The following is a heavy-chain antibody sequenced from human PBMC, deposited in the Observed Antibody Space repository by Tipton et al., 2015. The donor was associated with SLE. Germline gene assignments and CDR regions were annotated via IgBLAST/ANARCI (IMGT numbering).Heavy chain of an antibody. Sequence: TLSLTCTVSGGSIRNYYWSWIRQPPGKGLEWTGYLYYTGRTHYNPSLNSRVTMSLATSKNQFSLRLNSVTAADTAVYFCARDTLCGGECYGLWGRGTLVTVSS. CDR2: LYYTGRT. D-gene: IGHD2-21*01. CDR1: GGSIRNYY. CDR3: ARDTLCGGECYGL. J-gene: IGHJ2*01. V-gene: IGHV4-59*01.